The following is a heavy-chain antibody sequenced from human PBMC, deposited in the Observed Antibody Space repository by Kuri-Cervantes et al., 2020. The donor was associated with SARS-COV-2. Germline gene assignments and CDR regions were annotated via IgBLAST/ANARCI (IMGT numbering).Heavy chain of an antibody. D-gene: IGHD1-1*01. CDR2: FDPEDGET. CDR3: ARDIGDWNPDGFDI. CDR1: GYTLTELS. Sequence: ASVKVSCKVSGYTLTELSMHWVRQAPGKGLEWMGGFDPEDGETIYAQKFQGRVTMTEDTSTDTAYMELSSLRSEDAAVYYCARDIGDWNPDGFDIWGQGTMVTVSS. V-gene: IGHV1-24*01. J-gene: IGHJ3*02.